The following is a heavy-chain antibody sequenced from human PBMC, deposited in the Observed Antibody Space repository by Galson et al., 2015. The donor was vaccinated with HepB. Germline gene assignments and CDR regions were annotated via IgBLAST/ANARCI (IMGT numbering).Heavy chain of an antibody. CDR3: AKAADSSGWYRNWFDP. D-gene: IGHD6-19*01. CDR2: INWNSGRI. V-gene: IGHV3-9*01. J-gene: IGHJ5*02. Sequence: SLRLSCAASGFTFDDYAMHWVRQAPGKGLEWVSGINWNSGRIGYADAVKGRFTISRDNAKNSLYLQMNNLRAEDTALYYCAKAADSSGWYRNWFDPWGQGTLVTVSS. CDR1: GFTFDDYA.